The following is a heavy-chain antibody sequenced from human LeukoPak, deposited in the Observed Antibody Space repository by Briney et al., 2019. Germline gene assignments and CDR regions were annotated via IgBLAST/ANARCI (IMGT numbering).Heavy chain of an antibody. CDR1: GFTFSSYS. CDR2: TSSSTYT. D-gene: IGHD6-6*01. Sequence: GGSLRLSCAASGFTFSSYSMNWVRQAPGKGLEWVSSTSSSTYTYYADSMKGRFTISRDNAKSSLYLQMNSLRAEDTAVYFCVRPARGAARYYFGYWGQGILVTVS. J-gene: IGHJ4*02. V-gene: IGHV3-21*01. CDR3: VRPARGAARYYFGY.